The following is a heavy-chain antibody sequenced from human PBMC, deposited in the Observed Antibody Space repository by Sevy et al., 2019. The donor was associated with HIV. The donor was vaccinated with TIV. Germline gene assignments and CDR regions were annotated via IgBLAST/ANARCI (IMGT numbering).Heavy chain of an antibody. CDR3: TKVGRYYVMDV. J-gene: IGHJ6*02. Sequence: GGSLRLSCAASGFTFSGSAMHWVRQASGKGLEWVGRIRSKANSYATAYAASVKGRFTISRDDSKNTAYLQMNSLKTEDTAVYYCTKVGRYYVMDVWGQGTTVTVSS. CDR1: GFTFSGSA. D-gene: IGHD1-26*01. CDR2: IRSKANSYAT. V-gene: IGHV3-73*01.